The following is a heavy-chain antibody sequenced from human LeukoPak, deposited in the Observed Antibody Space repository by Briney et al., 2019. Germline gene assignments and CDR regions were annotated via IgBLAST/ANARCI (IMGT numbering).Heavy chain of an antibody. CDR3: ARDRLNVLQFSPPDDY. D-gene: IGHD3-3*01. CDR2: MNPNSGNT. V-gene: IGHV1-8*01. Sequence: ASVKVSCKASGYTFTSYDINWVRQATGQGLEWMGWMNPNSGNTGYAQKFQGRVTMTRNTSISTAYMELSSLRSEDTAVYYCARDRLNVLQFSPPDDYWGQGTLVTVSS. J-gene: IGHJ4*02. CDR1: GYTFTSYD.